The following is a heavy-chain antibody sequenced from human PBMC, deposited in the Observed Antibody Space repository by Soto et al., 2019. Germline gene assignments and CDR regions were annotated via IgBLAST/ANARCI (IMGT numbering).Heavy chain of an antibody. CDR3: ANAGGGLRYFDWLLLGFAY. D-gene: IGHD3-9*01. Sequence: PGGSLRLSCAASGFTFSSYAMSWVRQAPGKGLEWVSAISGSGGSTYYADSVKGRFTISRDNSKNTLYLQMNSLRAEDTAVYYCANAGGGLRYFDWLLLGFAYWGQGTLVTVSS. J-gene: IGHJ4*02. V-gene: IGHV3-23*01. CDR2: ISGSGGST. CDR1: GFTFSSYA.